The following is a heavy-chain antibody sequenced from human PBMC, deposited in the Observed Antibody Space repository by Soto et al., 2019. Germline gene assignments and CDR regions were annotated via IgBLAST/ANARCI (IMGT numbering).Heavy chain of an antibody. CDR3: ARNAQGTYSSSWYGNWFDP. V-gene: IGHV1-3*01. J-gene: IGHJ5*02. CDR2: INAGNGNT. D-gene: IGHD6-13*01. Sequence: ASVKVSCKASGYTFTSYAMHWVRQAPGQRLEWMGWINAGNGNTKYSQKFQGRVTITRDTSASTAYMEPSSLRSEDTAVYYCARNAQGTYSSSWYGNWFDPWGQGTLVTVSS. CDR1: GYTFTSYA.